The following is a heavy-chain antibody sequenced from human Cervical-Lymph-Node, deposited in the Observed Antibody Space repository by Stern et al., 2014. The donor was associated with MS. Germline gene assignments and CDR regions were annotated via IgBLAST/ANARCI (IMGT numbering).Heavy chain of an antibody. J-gene: IGHJ4*02. CDR3: ARTNDYGDYEFDY. V-gene: IGHV3-33*01. CDR2: IWYDGSNK. D-gene: IGHD4-17*01. CDR1: GFTFSSYG. Sequence: VQLVESGGGVVQPGRSLRLSCAASGFTFSSYGMHWVRQAPGKGLEWGAVIWYDGSNKYSAESVKGRFTISRDNSKNTLYLQMNSLRAEDTAVYYCARTNDYGDYEFDYWGQGTLVTVSS.